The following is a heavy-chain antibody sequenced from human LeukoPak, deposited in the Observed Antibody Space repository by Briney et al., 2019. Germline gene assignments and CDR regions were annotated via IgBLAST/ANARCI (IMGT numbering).Heavy chain of an antibody. CDR1: GFTFSSYA. J-gene: IGHJ5*02. CDR3: AKAYYGSGSYYNNWFDP. CDR2: TSGSGGST. Sequence: PGGSLRLSCAASGFTFSSYAMSWVRQAPGKGLEWVPATSGSGGSTYYADSVKGRFTISRDNSKNTLYLQMNSLRAEDTAVYYCAKAYYGSGSYYNNWFDPWGQGTLVTVSS. D-gene: IGHD3-10*01. V-gene: IGHV3-23*01.